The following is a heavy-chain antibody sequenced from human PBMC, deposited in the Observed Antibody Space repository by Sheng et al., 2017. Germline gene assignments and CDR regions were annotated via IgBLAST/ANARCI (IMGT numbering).Heavy chain of an antibody. J-gene: IGHJ6*02. D-gene: IGHD5-12*01. V-gene: IGHV1-18*01. Sequence: QVHLVQSGTEVVKPGASVKVSCKASGYTFTNYAFNWVRQASGQGLEWMGWISPYNGNTNYAQNLQGRVTMTTDTSTSTAYMELRSLRSDDTSVYYCARGGGGYNRDDGMDVWGQGTTVTVSS. CDR1: GYTFTNYA. CDR3: ARGGGGYNRDDGMDV. CDR2: ISPYNGNT.